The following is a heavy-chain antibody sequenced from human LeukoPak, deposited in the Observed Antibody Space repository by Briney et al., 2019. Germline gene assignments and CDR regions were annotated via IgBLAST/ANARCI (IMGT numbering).Heavy chain of an antibody. D-gene: IGHD3-22*01. CDR2: IYYSGGT. CDR1: GGSMSTIYY. J-gene: IGHJ4*02. CDR3: ARHEKNGGYYDN. Sequence: SETLSLTCTVSGGSMSTIYYWSWIRQPPGKGLEWIGYIYYSGGTDYNPSLKSRVTISVDTSKNQFSLQLRSVTAADTAVYYCARHEKNGGYYDNWGQGTLVTVSS. V-gene: IGHV4-59*08.